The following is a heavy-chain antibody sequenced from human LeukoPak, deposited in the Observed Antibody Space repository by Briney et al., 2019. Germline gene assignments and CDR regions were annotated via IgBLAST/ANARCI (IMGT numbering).Heavy chain of an antibody. J-gene: IGHJ4*02. CDR3: ASSGDQYYFDY. CDR2: IYSGGST. CDR1: GFTVSSNY. Sequence: QTGGSLRLSCAASGFTVSSNYMSWVRQAPGKGLEWVSVIYSGGSTYYADSVKGRFTISRDNSKNTLYLQMNSLRAEDTAVYYCASSGDQYYFDYWGQGTLVTVSS. V-gene: IGHV3-66*01. D-gene: IGHD6-19*01.